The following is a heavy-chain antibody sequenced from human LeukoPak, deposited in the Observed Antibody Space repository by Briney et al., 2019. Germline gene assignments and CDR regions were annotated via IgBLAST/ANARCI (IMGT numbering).Heavy chain of an antibody. V-gene: IGHV3-30*18. Sequence: PGGSLRLSCAASGFTFSSYSMNWVRQAPGKRLEWVAVISYDGSNKYYADSVKGRFTISRDNSKNTLYLQMNSLRAEDTAVYYCAKPIILWFGDSGDFDYWGQETLVTVSS. J-gene: IGHJ4*02. CDR2: ISYDGSNK. D-gene: IGHD3-10*01. CDR1: GFTFSSYS. CDR3: AKPIILWFGDSGDFDY.